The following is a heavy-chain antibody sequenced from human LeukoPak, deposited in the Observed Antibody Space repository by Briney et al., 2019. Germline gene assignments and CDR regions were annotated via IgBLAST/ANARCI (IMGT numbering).Heavy chain of an antibody. J-gene: IGHJ6*02. Sequence: GGSLRLSCAASGFIFSTFAVHWVRQAPGKGLEWVALISTDGSIINYADSVKGRFTISRDNSKNTLFLQMNSLRPEDTAVYYCAKGDGGESGTDYYYYGMDVWGQGTTVTVSS. CDR3: AKGDGGESGTDYYYYGMDV. CDR1: GFIFSTFA. D-gene: IGHD2-21*01. V-gene: IGHV3-30-3*01. CDR2: ISTDGSII.